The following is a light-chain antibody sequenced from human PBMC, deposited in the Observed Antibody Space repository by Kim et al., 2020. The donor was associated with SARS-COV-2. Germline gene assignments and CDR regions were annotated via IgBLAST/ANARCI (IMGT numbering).Light chain of an antibody. Sequence: ASVKLTCTLSSGHSTYAIAWHQQQQEKGPRYLMKLSSDGSHSKGDGIPDRFSGSSSGAERYLTISSLQSEDEADYYCQTWGADIVIFGGGTQLTVL. V-gene: IGLV4-69*01. CDR3: QTWGADIVI. J-gene: IGLJ2*01. CDR1: SGHSTYA. CDR2: LSSDGSH.